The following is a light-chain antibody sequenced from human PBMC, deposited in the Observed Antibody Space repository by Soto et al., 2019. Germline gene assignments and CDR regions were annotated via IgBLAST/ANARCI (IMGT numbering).Light chain of an antibody. J-gene: IGKJ5*01. Sequence: DIQMTQSPSSLSASVGDRFTITCRASQNIRSYVNWYQQKAGKAPNLLIYAAASLQSGVPSRFRGFGAGTDFTFTISSLQPEDIATYYCQQYDNLPLNFGQGTRLEIK. CDR2: AAA. CDR3: QQYDNLPLN. CDR1: QNIRSY. V-gene: IGKV1-33*01.